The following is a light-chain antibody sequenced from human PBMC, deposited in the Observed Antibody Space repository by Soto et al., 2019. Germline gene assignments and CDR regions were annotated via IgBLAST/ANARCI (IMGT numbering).Light chain of an antibody. Sequence: EIVLTQSPATLSLSPGERATLSCRASQSVSSHFAWYQQKPGQAPRLLIYDASNRATGIPARFAGSGSGTEFTLSISSLEPEDFAVYYCQQRSSWPLTFGGGTKVDIK. J-gene: IGKJ4*01. CDR1: QSVSSH. V-gene: IGKV3-11*01. CDR3: QQRSSWPLT. CDR2: DAS.